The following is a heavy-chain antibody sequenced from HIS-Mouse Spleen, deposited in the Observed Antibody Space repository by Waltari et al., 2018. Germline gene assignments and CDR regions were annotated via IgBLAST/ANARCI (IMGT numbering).Heavy chain of an antibody. V-gene: IGHV4-39*07. J-gene: IGHJ2*01. CDR3: AREIPYSSSWYDWYFDL. D-gene: IGHD6-13*01. CDR2: IYYSGST. Sequence: QLQLQESGPGLVKPSETLSLTCPVSGGSISSSSYYWGLIRKPPGKGLEWIGSIYYSGSTYYNPSLKSRVTISVDTSKNQFSLKLSSVTAADTAVYYCAREIPYSSSWYDWYFDLWGRGTLVTVSS. CDR1: GGSISSSSYY.